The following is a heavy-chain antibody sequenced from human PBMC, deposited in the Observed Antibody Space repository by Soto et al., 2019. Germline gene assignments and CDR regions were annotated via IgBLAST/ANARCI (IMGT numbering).Heavy chain of an antibody. V-gene: IGHV1-18*01. Sequence: QVHLLQSGAEVQKPGASVKVSCKTSGYTFNDFGITWVRQAPGLGLEWLGWIYSKAGKVNYAPKLQNRVIMTTDTSTSTAFMELKSLTFDDSAIYFCARDIAFDIDYWGQGTLVTVS. D-gene: IGHD2-15*01. CDR3: ARDIAFDIDY. CDR1: GYTFNDFG. CDR2: IYSKAGKV. J-gene: IGHJ4*02.